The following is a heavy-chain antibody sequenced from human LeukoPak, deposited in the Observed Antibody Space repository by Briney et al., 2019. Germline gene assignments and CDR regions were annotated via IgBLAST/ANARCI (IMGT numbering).Heavy chain of an antibody. D-gene: IGHD6-19*01. CDR1: GYTFNHYG. CDR2: ISAYNGNT. Sequence: ASVKVSCKASGYTFNHYGFSWVRQAPGQGLEWMGWISAYNGNTNYAQKLQGRVTMTTDTSTSTAYMELRSLRSDDTAVYYCARDPGSFLSSSGWLNWFDPWGQGTLVTVSS. J-gene: IGHJ5*02. V-gene: IGHV1-18*01. CDR3: ARDPGSFLSSSGWLNWFDP.